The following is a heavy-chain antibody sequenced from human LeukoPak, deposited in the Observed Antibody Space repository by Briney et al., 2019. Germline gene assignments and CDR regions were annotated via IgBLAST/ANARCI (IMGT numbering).Heavy chain of an antibody. J-gene: IGHJ6*02. D-gene: IGHD2-15*01. CDR2: ISSSSSYI. V-gene: IGHV3-21*01. Sequence: GGSLRLSCAASGFTFSSYSMNWVRQAPGKGLEWVSSISSSSSYIYYADSVKGRFTISRDNAKNSLYLQMNSLRAEDTVVYYCARDYCSGGSCYSYYYGMDVWGQGTTVTVSS. CDR1: GFTFSSYS. CDR3: ARDYCSGGSCYSYYYGMDV.